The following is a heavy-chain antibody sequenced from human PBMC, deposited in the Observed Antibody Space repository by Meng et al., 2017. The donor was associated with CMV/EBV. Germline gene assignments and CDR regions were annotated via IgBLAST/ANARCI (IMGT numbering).Heavy chain of an antibody. CDR2: IKQDGSEK. CDR3: ASLIRYQLH. Sequence: GESLKISCAASGFTFSSYWMSWVRQAPGKGLEWVANIKQDGSEKYYVDSVKGRFTISRDNAKNSLYLQMNSLRAEDTAVYYCASLIRYQLHWGQGTLVTVSS. CDR1: GFTFSSYW. J-gene: IGHJ4*02. V-gene: IGHV3-7*01. D-gene: IGHD2-2*01.